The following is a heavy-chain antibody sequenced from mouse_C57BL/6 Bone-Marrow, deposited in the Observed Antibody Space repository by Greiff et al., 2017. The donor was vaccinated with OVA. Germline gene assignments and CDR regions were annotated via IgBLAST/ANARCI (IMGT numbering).Heavy chain of an antibody. CDR2: IYPRSGNT. CDR3: ARGGGLPLYAMDY. Sequence: VQLMESGAELARPGASVKLSCKASGYTFTSYGISWVKQRTGQGLEWIGEIYPRSGNTYYNEKFKGKATLTADKSSSTAYMELRSLTSEDSAVYFCARGGGLPLYAMDYWGQGTSVTVSS. CDR1: GYTFTSYG. V-gene: IGHV1-81*01. D-gene: IGHD2-4*01. J-gene: IGHJ4*01.